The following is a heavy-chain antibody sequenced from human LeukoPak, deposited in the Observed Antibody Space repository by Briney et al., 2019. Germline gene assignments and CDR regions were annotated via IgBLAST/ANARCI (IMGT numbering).Heavy chain of an antibody. Sequence: PGGSLRLSCAASGFTFSSYAMSWVRQAPGKGLEWVSAISGSGGSTYYADSVKGRFTISRDNSKNTLYLQMNSLRADDTAVYYCAKDDVVGATGDLDYWGQGTLVTVSS. J-gene: IGHJ4*02. V-gene: IGHV3-23*01. D-gene: IGHD1-26*01. CDR1: GFTFSSYA. CDR2: ISGSGGST. CDR3: AKDDVVGATGDLDY.